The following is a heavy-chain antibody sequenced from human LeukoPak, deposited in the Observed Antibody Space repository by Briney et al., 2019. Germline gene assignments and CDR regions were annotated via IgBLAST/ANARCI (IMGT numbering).Heavy chain of an antibody. CDR2: IKQDGSVK. CDR1: GFSLSSYW. V-gene: IGHV3-7*05. D-gene: IGHD4-17*01. J-gene: IGHJ3*01. Sequence: GGSLRLSRAASGFSLSSYWMSWVRQAPGKGLEWVAIIKQDGSVKAYVDSVKGRFTIPRDYAKNSLYLQMNSLRAEDTAVYYCVRDPTVTNLHDAFDVWGQGTLVTVSS. CDR3: VRDPTVTNLHDAFDV.